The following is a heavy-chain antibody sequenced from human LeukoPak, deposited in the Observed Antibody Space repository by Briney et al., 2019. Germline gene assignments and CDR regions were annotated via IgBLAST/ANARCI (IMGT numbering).Heavy chain of an antibody. CDR2: ISGSGGST. D-gene: IGHD6-13*01. V-gene: IGHV3-23*01. Sequence: PGGTLRLSCAASGFTFSSYGMSWVRQAPGKGLEWVSAISGSGGSTYYADSVKGRFTISRDNAKNSLYLQMNSLRAEDTAVYYCARGGLRIAAAVWGQGTLVTVSS. J-gene: IGHJ4*02. CDR3: ARGGLRIAAAV. CDR1: GFTFSSYG.